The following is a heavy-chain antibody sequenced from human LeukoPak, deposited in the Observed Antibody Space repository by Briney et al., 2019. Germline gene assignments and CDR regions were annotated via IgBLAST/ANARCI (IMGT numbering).Heavy chain of an antibody. V-gene: IGHV3-7*01. CDR1: GFTFSSYW. J-gene: IGHJ4*02. D-gene: IGHD3-10*01. CDR2: IKQDGSGK. Sequence: GGSLRLSCAASGFTFSSYWMSWVRQAPGKGLDWVANIKQDGSGKYYVDSVKGRFTISRDNAKNSLYLQMNSLRAEDTAVYYCARDGGSGSYYKGVYWGQGTLVTVSS. CDR3: ARDGGSGSYYKGVY.